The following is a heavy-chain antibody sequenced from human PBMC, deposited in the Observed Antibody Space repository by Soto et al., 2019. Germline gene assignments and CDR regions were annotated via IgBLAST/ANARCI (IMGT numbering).Heavy chain of an antibody. V-gene: IGHV1-69*06. CDR3: ARGSKTGEEWFDP. J-gene: IGHJ5*02. D-gene: IGHD7-27*01. CDR1: RGTFSSFA. CDR2: IIPIFGTA. Sequence: QVQLVQSGAEVKKPGSSVKVSCKASRGTFSSFAISWVRQAPGQGLEWMGGIIPIFGTANYAQKFQGRVTITADKSTSTAYMGLSSLRSEDTAVYYCARGSKTGEEWFDPWGRGTLVTVSS.